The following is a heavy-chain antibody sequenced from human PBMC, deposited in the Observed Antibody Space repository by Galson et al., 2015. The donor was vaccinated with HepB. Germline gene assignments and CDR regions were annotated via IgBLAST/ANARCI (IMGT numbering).Heavy chain of an antibody. J-gene: IGHJ4*02. D-gene: IGHD3-10*01. V-gene: IGHV1-69*13. CDR1: GGTFSSYA. CDR3: AAPLMVRGVRNDY. CDR2: IIPIFGTA. Sequence: SVKVSCKASGGTFSSYAISWVRQAPGQGLEWMGGIIPIFGTANYAQKFQGRVTITADESTSTAYMELSSLRSEDTAVYYCAAPLMVRGVRNDYWGQGTLVTVSS.